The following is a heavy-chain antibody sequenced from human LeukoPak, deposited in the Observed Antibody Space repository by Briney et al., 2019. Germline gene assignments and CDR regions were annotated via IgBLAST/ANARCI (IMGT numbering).Heavy chain of an antibody. Sequence: GASVKVSCKASGGTLSSYTISWVRQAPGQGLEWMGRIIPILGIANCAQKFQGRVTITADKSTSTAYMELSSLRSEDTAVYYCARDAGFRSPRHYYYGMDVWGQGTTVTVSS. V-gene: IGHV1-69*04. J-gene: IGHJ6*02. CDR1: GGTLSSYT. CDR2: IIPILGIA. CDR3: ARDAGFRSPRHYYYGMDV.